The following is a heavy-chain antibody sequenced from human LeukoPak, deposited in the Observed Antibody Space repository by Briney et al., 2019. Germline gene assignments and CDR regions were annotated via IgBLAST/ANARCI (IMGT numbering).Heavy chain of an antibody. CDR1: GFTFSSYS. CDR2: ISSSSSYI. V-gene: IGHV3-21*01. D-gene: IGHD1/OR15-1a*01. Sequence: GGSLRLSCAASGFTFSSYSMNWVRQAPGKGLEWVSSISSSSSYIYYADSVKGRFTISRDNAKNSLYLQMNSLRAEDTAVYYCARPIEQNLGVFDYWGQGTLVTVSS. J-gene: IGHJ4*02. CDR3: ARPIEQNLGVFDY.